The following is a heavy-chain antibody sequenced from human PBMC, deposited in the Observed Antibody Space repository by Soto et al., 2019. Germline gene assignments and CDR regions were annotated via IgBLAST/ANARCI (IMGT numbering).Heavy chain of an antibody. V-gene: IGHV1-46*01. CDR3: ARDVAGYSSGWYEYFQH. D-gene: IGHD6-19*01. J-gene: IGHJ1*01. Sequence: QVQLVQSGAEVKKPGASVKVSCKASGYTFTSYYMHWVRQAPGQGLEWMGIINPSGGSTSYAQKFQGRVTMTRDTSTSTVYMELSSLRSEDTAVYYCARDVAGYSSGWYEYFQHWGQSTLVTVSS. CDR1: GYTFTSYY. CDR2: INPSGGST.